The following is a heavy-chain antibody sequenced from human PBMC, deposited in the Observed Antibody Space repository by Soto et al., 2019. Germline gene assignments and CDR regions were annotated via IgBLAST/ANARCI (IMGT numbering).Heavy chain of an antibody. CDR3: ARISGGVWFGELSRFDY. CDR1: GFTFSSYW. D-gene: IGHD3-10*01. Sequence: GGSLRLSCAASGFTFSSYWMSWVRQAPGKGLEWVANIKQDGSGKYYVDSVKGRFTISRDNAKNSLYLQMNSLRAEDTAVYYCARISGGVWFGELSRFDYWGQGTLVTVSS. CDR2: IKQDGSGK. V-gene: IGHV3-7*05. J-gene: IGHJ4*02.